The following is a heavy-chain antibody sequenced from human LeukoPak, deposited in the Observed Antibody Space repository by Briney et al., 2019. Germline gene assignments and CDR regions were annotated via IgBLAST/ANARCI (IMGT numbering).Heavy chain of an antibody. D-gene: IGHD1-14*01. Sequence: GGSLRLSCAASGFTVSSNYMSWVRQAPGKGLEWVSAISGSGGSTYYADSVKGRFTISRDNSQNTVDLHMDSLRAEDTAVYYRARGGPLGDTNRFDFWGQGILVTVPS. CDR2: ISGSGGST. CDR1: GFTVSSNY. J-gene: IGHJ4*02. V-gene: IGHV3-23*01. CDR3: ARGGPLGDTNRFDF.